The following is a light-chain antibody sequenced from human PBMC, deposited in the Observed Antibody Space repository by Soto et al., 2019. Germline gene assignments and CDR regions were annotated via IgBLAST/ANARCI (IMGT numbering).Light chain of an antibody. J-gene: IGKJ1*01. CDR1: QSISGW. CDR2: EVS. V-gene: IGKV1-5*01. Sequence: DIQMTQYPSTLSASVGDRVTTTCRASQSISGWLAWYQQKPGKASKVLIYEVSNLESGVPSRFSGSGFGTEFTLTLRNVQPDDFSTYYCQQYNSWWTFGQGTKVE. CDR3: QQYNSWWT.